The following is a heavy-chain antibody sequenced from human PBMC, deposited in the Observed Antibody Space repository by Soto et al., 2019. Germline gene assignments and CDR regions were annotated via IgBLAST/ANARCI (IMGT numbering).Heavy chain of an antibody. V-gene: IGHV3-53*01. Sequence: GGSLRLSCAASGFTVSSNYMSWVRQAPGKGLEWVSVIYSGGSTYYADSVKGRLTISRDNSKNTLYLQMNSLRAEDTAVYYCARVNWNSFDYWGQGTLVTVSS. CDR3: ARVNWNSFDY. J-gene: IGHJ4*02. CDR2: IYSGGST. CDR1: GFTVSSNY. D-gene: IGHD1-7*01.